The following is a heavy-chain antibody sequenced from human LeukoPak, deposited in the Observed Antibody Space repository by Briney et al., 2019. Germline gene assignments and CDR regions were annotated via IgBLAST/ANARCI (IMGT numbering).Heavy chain of an antibody. D-gene: IGHD3-9*01. V-gene: IGHV1-18*01. CDR1: GYTFTSYG. J-gene: IGHJ4*02. CDR2: TSAYNGNT. CDR3: ARDYDILTGYYRADY. Sequence: ASVKVSCKASGYTFTSYGISWVRQAPGQGLEWVGWTSAYNGNTNYAQKLQGRVTMTTDTSTSTAYMELRSLRSDDTAVYYCARDYDILTGYYRADYWGQGTLVTVSS.